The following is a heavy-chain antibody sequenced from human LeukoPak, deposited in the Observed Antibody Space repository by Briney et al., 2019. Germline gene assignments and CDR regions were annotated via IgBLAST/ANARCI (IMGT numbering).Heavy chain of an antibody. CDR2: INPSGDPT. J-gene: IGHJ4*02. V-gene: IGHV1-46*01. CDR3: ARREQWLVGDDY. D-gene: IGHD6-19*01. Sequence: GASVKVSCKASGYTFTSYYMHWVRQAPGQGLEWVGIINPSGDPTTYAQKFQGRVTMTRDMSTSTAYMELRSLRSDDTAVYYCARREQWLVGDDYWGQGTLVTVSS. CDR1: GYTFTSYY.